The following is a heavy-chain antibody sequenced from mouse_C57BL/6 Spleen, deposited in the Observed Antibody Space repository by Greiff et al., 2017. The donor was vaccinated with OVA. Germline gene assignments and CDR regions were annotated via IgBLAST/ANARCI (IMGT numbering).Heavy chain of an antibody. CDR2: IYPGSGST. CDR3: ASQGQLRLRSYAMDY. V-gene: IGHV1-55*01. D-gene: IGHD3-2*02. CDR1: GYTFTSYW. J-gene: IGHJ4*01. Sequence: QVQLKQPGAELVKPGASVKMSCKASGYTFTSYWITWVKQRPGQGLEWIGDIYPGSGSTNYNEKFKSKATLTVDTSSSTAYMQLSSLTSEDSAVYYCASQGQLRLRSYAMDYWGQGTSVTVSS.